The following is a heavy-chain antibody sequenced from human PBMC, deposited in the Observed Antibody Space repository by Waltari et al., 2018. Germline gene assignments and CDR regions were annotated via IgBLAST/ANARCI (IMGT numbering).Heavy chain of an antibody. CDR2: IYPAGST. V-gene: IGHV3-66*02. CDR3: ARARDEQTAMVYFDH. D-gene: IGHD5-18*01. J-gene: IGHJ4*02. Sequence: EVDLVESGGGLVHPGGSLRLSCAASGFPVSPHPLTWVRQVPGRGLEWVSIIYPAGSTYNADSVEGRFTISRDVSKNMVHLQMNSLRPEDTAIYYCARARDEQTAMVYFDHWGQGTLVSVSS. CDR1: GFPVSPHP.